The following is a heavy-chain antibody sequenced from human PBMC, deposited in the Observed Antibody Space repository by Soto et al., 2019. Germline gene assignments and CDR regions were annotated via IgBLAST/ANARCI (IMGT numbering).Heavy chain of an antibody. D-gene: IGHD3-10*01. CDR2: IKSKTDGGTT. CDR1: GFTFSNAW. Sequence: EVQLVESGGGLVKPGGSLRLSCAASGFTFSNAWMSWVRQAPGKGLEWVGRIKSKTDGGTTDYAAPVKGRFTISRDDSNNTLYLQMNSLKTEDTAVYYCTTDGWNYYGSGHDAFDIWGQGTMVTVSS. V-gene: IGHV3-15*01. J-gene: IGHJ3*02. CDR3: TTDGWNYYGSGHDAFDI.